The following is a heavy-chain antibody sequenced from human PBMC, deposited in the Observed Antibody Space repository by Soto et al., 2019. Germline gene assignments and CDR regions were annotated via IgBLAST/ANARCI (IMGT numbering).Heavy chain of an antibody. CDR1: GGSISSGGYY. J-gene: IGHJ4*02. D-gene: IGHD1-26*01. V-gene: IGHV4-31*03. CDR3: ARGEWDSYYKDL. Sequence: PSETLSLSCTVSGGSISSGGYYWSWIRQHPGKALEWIGYIYYSGDTYSNPSLKSRITMSVDTSKNQFSLKLSSVTAADTAVYFCARGEWDSYYKDLWGQGDLVTVYS. CDR2: IYYSGDT.